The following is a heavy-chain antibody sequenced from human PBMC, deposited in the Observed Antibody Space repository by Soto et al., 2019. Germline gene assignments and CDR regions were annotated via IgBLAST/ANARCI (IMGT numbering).Heavy chain of an antibody. CDR1: GFSFSNYS. J-gene: IGHJ6*02. Sequence: GGSLRLSFSASGFSFSNYSMNWVRQAPGKGLGRVSSISSSSSYIYYAGSVKGRFPISRDNAKNSLYLQMNSLRAEDTAVYYCARFGDYYDSSGYYHYYYYGMDVWGQGTTVTVSS. V-gene: IGHV3-21*01. CDR3: ARFGDYYDSSGYYHYYYYGMDV. CDR2: ISSSSSYI. D-gene: IGHD3-22*01.